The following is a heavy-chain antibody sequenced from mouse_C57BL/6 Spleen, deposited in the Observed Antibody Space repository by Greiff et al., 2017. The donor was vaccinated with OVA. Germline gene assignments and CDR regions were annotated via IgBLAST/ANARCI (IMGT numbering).Heavy chain of an antibody. CDR3: ARKGGYGSSYGYFDV. D-gene: IGHD1-1*01. Sequence: VQLQQSGAELVKPGASVKLSCTASGFNIKDYYMHWVKQRTEQGLEWIGRIDPEDGETKYAPKFPGKATITADTSSNTAYLQLSSLTSEDTAVYYCARKGGYGSSYGYFDVWGTGTTVTVSS. J-gene: IGHJ1*03. CDR1: GFNIKDYY. V-gene: IGHV14-2*01. CDR2: IDPEDGET.